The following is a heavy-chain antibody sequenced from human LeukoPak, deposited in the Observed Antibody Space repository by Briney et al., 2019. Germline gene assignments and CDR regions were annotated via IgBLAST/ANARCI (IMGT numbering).Heavy chain of an antibody. V-gene: IGHV3-30*03. Sequence: GRSLRLSCAASGFTFSSYGMHWVRQAPGNGRERVAVISYDGSYNFYTDNVKSRFTISIDNSKNTLYLQINSLRAEDPAVYYCASYGMDVWGQGTTVTVSS. CDR3: ASYGMDV. CDR2: ISYDGSYN. J-gene: IGHJ6*02. CDR1: GFTFSSYG.